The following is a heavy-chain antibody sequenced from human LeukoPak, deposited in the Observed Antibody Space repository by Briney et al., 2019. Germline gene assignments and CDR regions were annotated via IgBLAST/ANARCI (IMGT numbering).Heavy chain of an antibody. D-gene: IGHD5-12*01. CDR3: ARDLGSGYDGGFDY. CDR1: GFTLSDFY. Sequence: KPGGSLRLSCAASGFTLSDFYMSWIRQAPGEGLEWVSYITSSSSYTNYADSVQGRFTISRDNANNSLYLHMNSLRAEDTAVYYCARDLGSGYDGGFDYWGQGTLVTVSS. CDR2: ITSSSSYT. V-gene: IGHV3-11*05. J-gene: IGHJ4*02.